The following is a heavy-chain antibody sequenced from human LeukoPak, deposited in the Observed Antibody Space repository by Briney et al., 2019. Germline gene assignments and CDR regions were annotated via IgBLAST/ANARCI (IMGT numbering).Heavy chain of an antibody. CDR3: ARDSGLTTVTTYWDY. CDR1: GFTFSTYA. CDR2: INSGGST. Sequence: GGSLRLSCAASGFTFSTYAMSWVRQAPGKGLEWISAINSGGSTYYADSVKGRFTISRDNSKNTLYLQMNSLRAEDTAVYYCARDSGLTTVTTYWDYWGQGTLVTVSS. V-gene: IGHV3-23*01. D-gene: IGHD4-17*01. J-gene: IGHJ4*02.